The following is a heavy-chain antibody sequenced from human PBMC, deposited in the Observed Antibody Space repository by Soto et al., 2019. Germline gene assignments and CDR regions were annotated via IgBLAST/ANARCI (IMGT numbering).Heavy chain of an antibody. V-gene: IGHV3-30*18. CDR3: AKDPSGHGDYFDY. D-gene: IGHD2-15*01. Sequence: GGSLRLSCAASGFTFSSYGMHWVRQAPGKGLEWVAVISYDGSNKYYADSVKGRFTISRDNSKNTLYLQMNSLRAEDTAVYYCAKDPSGHGDYFDYWGQGTLVTVSS. CDR1: GFTFSSYG. CDR2: ISYDGSNK. J-gene: IGHJ4*02.